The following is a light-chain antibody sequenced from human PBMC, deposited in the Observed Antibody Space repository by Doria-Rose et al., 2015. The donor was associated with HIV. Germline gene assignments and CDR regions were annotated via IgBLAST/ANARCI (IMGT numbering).Light chain of an antibody. J-gene: IGKJ1*01. CDR2: GAS. CDR1: QGISRY. Sequence: DIRVTQSLSFLSASVGVRVTITCRASQGISRYLAWYQQKPGKATTLLILGASTVQSGVPSRFSGSGSGTEFTLTISSLQPEDFATYYCQQFDSFPRTFGQGTKVELK. CDR3: QQFDSFPRT. V-gene: IGKV1-9*01.